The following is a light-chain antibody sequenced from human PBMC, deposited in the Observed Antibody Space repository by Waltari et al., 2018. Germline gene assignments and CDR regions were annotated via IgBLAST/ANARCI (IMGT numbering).Light chain of an antibody. CDR1: QWVDNN. Sequence: MTPSPDTLSVSPGERAHLSCRASQWVDNNLAWYQQKNGQAPRLLIYGSYTRATGGPARLSGSASGTEFTLTISNLQSADFAVYFGQQYNNWPWTFGQGTRVEI. V-gene: IGKV3-15*01. CDR2: GSY. CDR3: QQYNNWPWT. J-gene: IGKJ1*01.